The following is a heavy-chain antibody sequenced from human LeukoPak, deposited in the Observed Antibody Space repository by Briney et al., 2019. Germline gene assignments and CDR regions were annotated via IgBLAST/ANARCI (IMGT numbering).Heavy chain of an antibody. J-gene: IGHJ4*02. Sequence: SETLSLTCTVSGGSISSGGYYWSWIRHHPGKGLEWIGYIYYSGSTYYNPSLKSRVTISVDTSKNQFSLKLSSVTAADTAVYYCASSGSGYDWRYWGQGTLVTVSS. V-gene: IGHV4-31*03. CDR1: GGSISSGGYY. D-gene: IGHD5-12*01. CDR2: IYYSGST. CDR3: ASSGSGYDWRY.